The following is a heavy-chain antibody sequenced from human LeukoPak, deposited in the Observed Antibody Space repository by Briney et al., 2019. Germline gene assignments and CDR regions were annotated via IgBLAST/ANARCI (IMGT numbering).Heavy chain of an antibody. CDR1: GFTFDDYD. J-gene: IGHJ4*02. CDR2: INWHGGRT. CDR3: ARGLMGGYPRFDY. D-gene: IGHD3-22*01. Sequence: GGSLRLSCAASGFTFDDYDMSWVRQGPGKGLEWVANINWHGGRTGYADSVKGRFTISRDNAKNSLSLQMKSLRAEDTAFYYCARGLMGGYPRFDYWGQGTLVTVSS. V-gene: IGHV3-20*04.